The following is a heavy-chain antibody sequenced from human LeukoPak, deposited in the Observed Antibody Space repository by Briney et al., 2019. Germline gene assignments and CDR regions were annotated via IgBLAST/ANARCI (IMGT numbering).Heavy chain of an antibody. CDR1: GFTFSSYS. D-gene: IGHD2-21*01. J-gene: IGHJ4*02. CDR2: ISSSSSYI. Sequence: GGSLRLSCAASGFTFSSYSMNWVRQAPGKGLEWVSSISSSSSYIYYADSVKGRFTISRDNAKNSLYLQMNSLRAEDTAVYYCARTIAYCGGDCYSGFDYWGLGTLVTVSS. CDR3: ARTIAYCGGDCYSGFDY. V-gene: IGHV3-21*01.